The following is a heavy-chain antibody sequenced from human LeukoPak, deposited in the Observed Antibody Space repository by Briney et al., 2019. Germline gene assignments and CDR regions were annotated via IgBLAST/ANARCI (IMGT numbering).Heavy chain of an antibody. V-gene: IGHV3-23*01. J-gene: IGHJ4*02. CDR3: ARETGSAVGSTDFDY. Sequence: PGGSLRLSCAASGFSLSNYWMHWFRQAPGKGLEWVSALSDSGGSTYYADSVKGRFTISRDNSKNTLYLQMNSLRAEDTAVYYCARETGSAVGSTDFDYWGQGTLVTVSS. D-gene: IGHD4-17*01. CDR2: LSDSGGST. CDR1: GFSLSNYW.